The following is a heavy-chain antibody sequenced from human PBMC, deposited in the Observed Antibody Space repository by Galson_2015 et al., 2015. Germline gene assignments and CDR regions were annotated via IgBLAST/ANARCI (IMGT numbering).Heavy chain of an antibody. CDR2: IIPIFGTA. CDR3: ASPTLRYCSGGSCYSYYYYGMDV. V-gene: IGHV1-69*13. D-gene: IGHD2-15*01. Sequence: SVKVSCKASGGTFSSYAISWVRQAPGQGLEWMGGIIPIFGTANYAQKFQGRVTITADESTSTAYMELSSLRSEDTAVYYCASPTLRYCSGGSCYSYYYYGMDVWGQGTTVTVSS. J-gene: IGHJ6*02. CDR1: GGTFSSYA.